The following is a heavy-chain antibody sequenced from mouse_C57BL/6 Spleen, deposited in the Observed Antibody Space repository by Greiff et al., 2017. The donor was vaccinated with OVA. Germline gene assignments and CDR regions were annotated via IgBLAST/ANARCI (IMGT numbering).Heavy chain of an antibody. J-gene: IGHJ2*01. V-gene: IGHV1-15*01. CDR1: GYTFTHYE. Sequence: QVQLKQSGAELVRPGASVTLSCKASGYTFTHYEMHWVKQTPVHGLEWIGAIDPETGGTAYNQKFKGKAILTADKSSSTAYMELRSLTSEDSAVSYCTRSSLLNYFDYWGQGTTLTVSS. CDR3: TRSSLLNYFDY. D-gene: IGHD2-10*01. CDR2: IDPETGGT.